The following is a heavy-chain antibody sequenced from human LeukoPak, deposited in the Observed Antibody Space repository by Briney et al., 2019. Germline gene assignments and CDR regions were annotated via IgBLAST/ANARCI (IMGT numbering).Heavy chain of an antibody. CDR2: INHSGST. V-gene: IGHV4-34*01. J-gene: IGHJ4*02. CDR1: GGPFSGYY. Sequence: PSETLSLTCAVYGGPFSGYYWSWIRQPPGKGLEWIGEINHSGSTNYNPSLKSRVTISVDTSKNQFSLKLSSVTAADTAVYYCARARNTAMVYWGQGTLVTVSS. D-gene: IGHD5-18*01. CDR3: ARARNTAMVY.